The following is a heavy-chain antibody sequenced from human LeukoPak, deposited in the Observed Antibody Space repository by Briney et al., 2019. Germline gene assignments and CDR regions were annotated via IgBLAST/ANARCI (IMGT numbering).Heavy chain of an antibody. J-gene: IGHJ4*02. CDR3: ATRDPCSGGSCYGLGY. CDR1: GFTFSSYA. Sequence: GGSLRLSCAASGFTFSSYAMSWVRQAPGRGLEWVSAISGSGGSTYYADSVKGRFTISRDNSKNTLYLQMNSLRAEDTAVYYCATRDPCSGGSCYGLGYWGQGTLVTVSS. CDR2: ISGSGGST. V-gene: IGHV3-23*01. D-gene: IGHD2-15*01.